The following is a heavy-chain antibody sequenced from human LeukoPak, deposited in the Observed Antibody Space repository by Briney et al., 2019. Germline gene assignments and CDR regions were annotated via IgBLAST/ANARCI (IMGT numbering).Heavy chain of an antibody. D-gene: IGHD6-19*01. V-gene: IGHV1-2*02. CDR3: ARDGAVTGSYNWFDP. CDR1: GYTLTGYY. J-gene: IGHJ5*02. CDR2: INGNTGDT. Sequence: GASVKVSCKASGYTLTGYYMHWVRQAPGQGLEWMGWINGNTGDTRYAEKFQGRVTMTRDTSINTAYMEQRSLTSDDSAVYYCARDGAVTGSYNWFDPWGQGTLVTVSS.